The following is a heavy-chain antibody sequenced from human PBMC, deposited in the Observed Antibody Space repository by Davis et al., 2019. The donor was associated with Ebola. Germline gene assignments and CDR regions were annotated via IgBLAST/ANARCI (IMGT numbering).Heavy chain of an antibody. V-gene: IGHV1-2*06. D-gene: IGHD5-12*01. CDR3: ARARVDIVATILYYYYGMDV. J-gene: IGHJ6*04. CDR1: AYTFSGYY. Sequence: ASVQVSCKTSAYTFSGYYINWVRQAPGQGLEWMCRVNPYSGGTNYAQKFQARVTMTRDTSISTAYMELSRLRSDDTAVYYCARARVDIVATILYYYYGMDVWGKGTTVTVSS. CDR2: VNPYSGGT.